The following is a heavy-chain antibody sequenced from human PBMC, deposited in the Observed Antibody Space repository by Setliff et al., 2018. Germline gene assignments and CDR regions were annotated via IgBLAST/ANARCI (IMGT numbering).Heavy chain of an antibody. Sequence: GGSLRLSCAASGFTFSTYWMSWVRQAPGKGLEWVSYINSGGTKIYYADSVEGRFTISRDNGKNSLFLQMNSVRAEDTAVYYCARSINGYQQRYDFWGQGALVTVSS. J-gene: IGHJ4*02. CDR2: INSGGTKI. CDR3: ARSINGYQQRYDF. CDR1: GFTFSTYW. D-gene: IGHD3-16*01. V-gene: IGHV3-48*04.